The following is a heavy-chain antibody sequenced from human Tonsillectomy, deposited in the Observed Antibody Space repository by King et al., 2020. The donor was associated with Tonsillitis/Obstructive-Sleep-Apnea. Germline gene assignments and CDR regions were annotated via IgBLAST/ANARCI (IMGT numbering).Heavy chain of an antibody. CDR2: IWYDGSKK. V-gene: IGHV3-33*01. Sequence: VQLVESGGGVVQPGRSLRLSCAASGFTFSSYGMHWVRQAPGKGLEWVAVIWYDGSKKYYVDSVKGRFTISRDNSKNTLYLQMNSLRAEDTAVYYCASDYTDMLTGYYPVDPWGQGTLVTVSS. D-gene: IGHD3-9*01. CDR3: ASDYTDMLTGYYPVDP. CDR1: GFTFSSYG. J-gene: IGHJ5*02.